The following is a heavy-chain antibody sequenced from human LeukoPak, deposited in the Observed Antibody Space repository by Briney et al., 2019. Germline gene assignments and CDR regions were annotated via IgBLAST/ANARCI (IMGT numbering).Heavy chain of an antibody. CDR2: INHSGST. CDR3: ARRGHPHWYFDL. J-gene: IGHJ2*01. D-gene: IGHD6-25*01. V-gene: IGHV4-34*01. Sequence: ASETLSLTCAVYGGSFSGYYWSWIRQPPGKGLEWIGEINHSGSTNYNASLESRVTISSDTSKNQVSLNLSSVTAADTAVYYCARRGHPHWYFDLWGRGSLVTVSS. CDR1: GGSFSGYY.